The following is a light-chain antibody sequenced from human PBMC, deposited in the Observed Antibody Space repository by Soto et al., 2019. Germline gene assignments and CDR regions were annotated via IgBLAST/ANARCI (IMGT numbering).Light chain of an antibody. J-gene: IGKJ2*01. V-gene: IGKV3-20*01. CDR2: GAS. CDR3: QQYGTSSMYT. CDR1: QSVSSSY. Sequence: EIVLTQSPGTLSLSPGERATLSCRASQSVSSSYLTWYQQKPGQAPRLLIYGASSRATGIPDRFSGSGSGTHFTLTISGLEPEDFAVYYCQQYGTSSMYTFGQGTKLEIK.